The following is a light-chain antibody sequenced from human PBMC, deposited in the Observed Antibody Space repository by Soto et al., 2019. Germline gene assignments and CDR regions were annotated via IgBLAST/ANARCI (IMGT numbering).Light chain of an antibody. Sequence: QSALTKPPSASGSPGQSVTISCTGTSSDVGGYNDVSWYQQHPGKAPKLMIYEVSKRPSGVPDRFSGSKSGNTASLTVSGLQAEDEADYYCSSYAGSNNVVFGGGTKLTVL. J-gene: IGLJ2*01. V-gene: IGLV2-8*01. CDR3: SSYAGSNNVV. CDR1: SSDVGGYND. CDR2: EVS.